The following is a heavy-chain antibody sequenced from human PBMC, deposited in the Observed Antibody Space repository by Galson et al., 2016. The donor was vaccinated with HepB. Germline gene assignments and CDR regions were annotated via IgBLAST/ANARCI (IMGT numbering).Heavy chain of an antibody. CDR1: GYTFTSYT. V-gene: IGHV1-3*01. Sequence: SVKVSCKASGYTFTSYTIHWVRQAPGQRLEWMGCINAGNGNTKYSEKFQGRVTITRDTSASTVYMELRSLRSEDTTVYNCARGSWLQDQYYFDYWGQGTLVTVSS. CDR2: INAGNGNT. D-gene: IGHD5-24*01. CDR3: ARGSWLQDQYYFDY. J-gene: IGHJ4*02.